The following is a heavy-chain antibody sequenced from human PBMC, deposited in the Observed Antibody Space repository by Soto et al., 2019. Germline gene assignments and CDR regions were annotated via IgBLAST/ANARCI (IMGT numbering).Heavy chain of an antibody. V-gene: IGHV3-73*01. CDR1: AFTFSGSA. J-gene: IGHJ4*02. CDR2: IRSKANNYAT. CDR3: VRQHGGGANYGDDD. Sequence: PGGSLRLSCAASAFTFSGSAMHWVRQASGKGLEWVGRIRSKANNYATAYAASVKGRFTISRDDSKSTAYLQMNSLKTDDTAVYFCVRQHGGGANYGDDDWGQGTLVTVSS. D-gene: IGHD2-21*01.